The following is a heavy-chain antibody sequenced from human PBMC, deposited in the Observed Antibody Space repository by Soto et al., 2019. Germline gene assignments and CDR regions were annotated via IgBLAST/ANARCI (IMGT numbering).Heavy chain of an antibody. V-gene: IGHV3-11*05. CDR1: GFTFNDYY. Sequence: QVQLVESGGGLVKPGGSLRLSCAASGFTFNDYYMSWIRQAPGKGLDWVSYISSSNTYTNYADSVRGRFTISRDNAKNSLYLQMNSLRAEDTAVYYCARSGAYFDYWGQGTLVTVSS. CDR3: ARSGAYFDY. CDR2: ISSSNTYT. J-gene: IGHJ4*02.